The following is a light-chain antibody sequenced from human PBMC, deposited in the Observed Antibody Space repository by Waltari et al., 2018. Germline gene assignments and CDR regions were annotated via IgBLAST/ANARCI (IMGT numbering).Light chain of an antibody. CDR1: ANAVGSRHY. Sequence: QSALTQPASVSGSPGQSITVSCTGTANAVGSRHYVPWYQHHPGKVPKLMLYDVSNRPSGVSHRFSGSKSGNTASLTISGLQPEDEADYYCSSYTRSRTLVFGGGTKVTVL. CDR3: SSYTRSRTLV. V-gene: IGLV2-14*03. CDR2: DVS. J-gene: IGLJ2*01.